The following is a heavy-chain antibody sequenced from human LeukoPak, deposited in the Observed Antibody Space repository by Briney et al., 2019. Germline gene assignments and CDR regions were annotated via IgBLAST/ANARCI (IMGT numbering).Heavy chain of an antibody. Sequence: GGSLRLSCAASGFTFNTYVMSWVRQAPGKGLEWVSAINGGGSNTYYADSVKGRFTISRDNSKNMVYLQMNNLRADDTAVYYCATFPTYYYDSSGYYPFDYWGQGTLVTVSS. D-gene: IGHD3-22*01. CDR3: ATFPTYYYDSSGYYPFDY. CDR2: INGGGSNT. CDR1: GFTFNTYV. J-gene: IGHJ4*02. V-gene: IGHV3-23*01.